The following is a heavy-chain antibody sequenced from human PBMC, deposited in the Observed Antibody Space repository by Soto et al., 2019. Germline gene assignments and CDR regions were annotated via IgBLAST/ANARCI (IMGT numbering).Heavy chain of an antibody. CDR1: GGTFSSYA. J-gene: IGHJ5*02. Sequence: SVKVSCKASGGTFSSYAISWVRQAPGQGLEWMGGIIPIFGTANYAQKFQGRVTITADESTSTAYMELRSLRSDDTAVYYCARGGKDSSSTKNWFDPWGQGTLVTVSS. CDR2: IIPIFGTA. D-gene: IGHD6-6*01. V-gene: IGHV1-69*13. CDR3: ARGGKDSSSTKNWFDP.